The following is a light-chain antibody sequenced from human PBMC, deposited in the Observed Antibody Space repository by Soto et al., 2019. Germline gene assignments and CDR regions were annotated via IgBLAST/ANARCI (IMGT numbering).Light chain of an antibody. CDR3: QQYYRYSPRT. CDR2: DAS. CDR1: QTISTW. V-gene: IGKV1-5*01. Sequence: DIQMTQSPSTPSASVGDRVTITCRASQTISTWLAWYQQKPGEAPKLLISDASSLESGVPPRFSGSGSGTDFTLTISGLQPDDFATYYCQQYYRYSPRTFGGGTKVDVK. J-gene: IGKJ4*01.